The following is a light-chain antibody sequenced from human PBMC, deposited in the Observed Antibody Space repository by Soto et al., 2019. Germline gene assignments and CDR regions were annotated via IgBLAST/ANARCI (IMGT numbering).Light chain of an antibody. J-gene: IGKJ4*01. Sequence: EIVLTQSPLSLPVTPGEPASISCRSSHNLLHSTGYYYLDWYLQKPGQSPQLLIYLGSNRASGVPDRFSGSGSGTDFTLTISRVEAEDVGVYFCAQGLATPFTFGGGTKVEIK. V-gene: IGKV2-28*01. CDR1: HNLLHSTGYYY. CDR3: AQGLATPFT. CDR2: LGS.